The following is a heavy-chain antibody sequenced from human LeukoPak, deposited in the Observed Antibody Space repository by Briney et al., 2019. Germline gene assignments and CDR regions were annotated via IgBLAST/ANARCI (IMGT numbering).Heavy chain of an antibody. CDR3: ATSWKRITMVRGVIAFFPFGY. CDR2: INWNGGST. V-gene: IGHV3-20*04. J-gene: IGHJ4*02. CDR1: GFTFDDYG. D-gene: IGHD3-10*01. Sequence: PGGSLRLSCAASGFTFDDYGMSWVRQAPGKGLEWVSGINWNGGSTGYADSVKGRFTISRDNAKNSLYLQMNSLRAEDTALYYCATSWKRITMVRGVIAFFPFGYWGQGTLVTVSS.